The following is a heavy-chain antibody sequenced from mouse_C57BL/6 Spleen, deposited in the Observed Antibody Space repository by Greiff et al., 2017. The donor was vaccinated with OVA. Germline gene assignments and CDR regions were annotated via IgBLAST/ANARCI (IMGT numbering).Heavy chain of an antibody. CDR1: GFTFSDYG. CDR3: ARGYGHYYAMDY. D-gene: IGHD1-1*02. J-gene: IGHJ4*01. Sequence: EVMLVESGGGLVKPGGSLKLSCAASGFTFSDYGMHWVRQAPEKGLEWVAYISSGSSTIYYADTVKGRFTISRDNATNTLFLQMTSLRSEDTAMYYCARGYGHYYAMDYWGKGTSVTVSS. V-gene: IGHV5-17*01. CDR2: ISSGSSTI.